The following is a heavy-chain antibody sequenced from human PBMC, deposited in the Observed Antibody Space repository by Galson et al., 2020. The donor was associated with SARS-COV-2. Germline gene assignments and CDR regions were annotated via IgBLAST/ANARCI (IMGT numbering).Heavy chain of an antibody. CDR2: INADGSSP. J-gene: IGHJ6*02. D-gene: IGHD2-15*01. Sequence: GESLKISCAASGFTFSNNWMHWLRQAPGKGLVWVSRINADGSSPNYADSVKGRFTISRDNTKSTLYLQMNSLRAEDTAVYYCARGTCSRGNCYAHVNFGPDVWGQGTTVTGSS. V-gene: IGHV3-74*01. CDR1: GFTFSNNW. CDR3: ARGTCSRGNCYAHVNFGPDV.